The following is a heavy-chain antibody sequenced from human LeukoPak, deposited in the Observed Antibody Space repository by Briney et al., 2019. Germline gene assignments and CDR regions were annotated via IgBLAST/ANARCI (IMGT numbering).Heavy chain of an antibody. CDR2: IYHSGST. J-gene: IGHJ4*02. Sequence: SETLSLTCAVSGGSISSGGYSWSWIRQPPGKGLEWIGYIYHSGSTYYSPSLRGRVTVPLDKSKNQFSLRLNSVTAADTAIYYCARNAGYSDLNYWGQGVLVTVSS. D-gene: IGHD3-22*01. CDR3: ARNAGYSDLNY. V-gene: IGHV4-30-2*01. CDR1: GGSISSGGYS.